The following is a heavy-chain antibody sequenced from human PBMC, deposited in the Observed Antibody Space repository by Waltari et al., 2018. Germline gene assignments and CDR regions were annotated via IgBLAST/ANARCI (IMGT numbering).Heavy chain of an antibody. V-gene: IGHV3-74*01. CDR1: GFTFSSYW. J-gene: IGHJ4*02. Sequence: EVQLVESGGGSVQPGGSLRLSCEASGFTFSSYWMHWVRQAPGKGLMCVSRIKSGGSSTTDEYSVKGRFTISRDNAKNTLYLQMNSLRAEDTAVYYCARVTVTTPWNFDFWGQGTLVTVSS. D-gene: IGHD4-17*01. CDR3: ARVTVTTPWNFDF. CDR2: IKSGGSST.